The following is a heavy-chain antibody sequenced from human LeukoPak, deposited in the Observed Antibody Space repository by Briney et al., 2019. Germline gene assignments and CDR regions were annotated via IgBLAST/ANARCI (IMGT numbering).Heavy chain of an antibody. Sequence: ASVKVSCKASRGTFSSYAISWVRQAPGQGLEWMGGIIPIFGTANYAQKFQGRVTITADESTSTAYMELSSLRSEDTAVYYCARGNDGGWLGERNFDYWGQGTLVTVSS. CDR2: IIPIFGTA. D-gene: IGHD6-19*01. CDR3: ARGNDGGWLGERNFDY. J-gene: IGHJ4*02. V-gene: IGHV1-69*13. CDR1: RGTFSSYA.